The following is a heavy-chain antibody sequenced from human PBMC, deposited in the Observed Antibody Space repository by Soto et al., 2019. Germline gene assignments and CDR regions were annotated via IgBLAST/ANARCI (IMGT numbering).Heavy chain of an antibody. D-gene: IGHD3-10*01. J-gene: IGHJ5*02. V-gene: IGHV4-34*01. CDR1: GGSFSGYY. CDR2: INHSGST. CDR3: ARGIIRELYNWFDP. Sequence: SETLSLTCAVYGGSFSGYYWSWIRQPPGKGLEWIGEINHSGSTNYNPSLKSRVTISVDTSKNQFSLKLSSVTAADTAVYYCARGIIRELYNWFDPWGQGTLVTVSS.